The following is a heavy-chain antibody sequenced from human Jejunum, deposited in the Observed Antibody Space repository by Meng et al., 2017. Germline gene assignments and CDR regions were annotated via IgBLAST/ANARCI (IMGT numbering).Heavy chain of an antibody. D-gene: IGHD5-18*01. CDR3: ARGPYTHGHFWYFDL. CDR1: GGSISSSSFY. Sequence: QLQVQESGPGLVKPSETLSPTRTVSGGSISSSSFYWVWIRQPPGMGLEWIGSIDYTEYTHFNASLKSRVTMSIDTSRKQISLMLSSVTAADTAVYYCARGPYTHGHFWYFDLWGRGTLVTVSS. V-gene: IGHV4-39*01. J-gene: IGHJ2*01. CDR2: IDYTEYT.